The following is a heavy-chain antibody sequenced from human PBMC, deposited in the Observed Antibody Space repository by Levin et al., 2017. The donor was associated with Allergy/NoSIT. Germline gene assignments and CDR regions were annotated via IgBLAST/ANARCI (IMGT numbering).Heavy chain of an antibody. D-gene: IGHD1-26*01. CDR2: IILIFGTT. J-gene: IGHJ6*02. Sequence: SVKVSCKSSGGTLSSYAVSWVRQAPGQGLEWLGGIILIFGTTKYTQKFQGRVTITADKSTSTAYLELSSLRSDDTAIYYCARNRLGTSGSYWGSYYYSDMDVWGQGTTVTVSS. CDR1: GGTLSSYA. CDR3: ARNRLGTSGSYWGSYYYSDMDV. V-gene: IGHV1-69*06.